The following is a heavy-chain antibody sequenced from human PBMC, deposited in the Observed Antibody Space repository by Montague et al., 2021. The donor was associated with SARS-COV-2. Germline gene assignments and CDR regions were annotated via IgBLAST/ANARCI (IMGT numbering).Heavy chain of an antibody. V-gene: IGHV4-39*07. CDR1: GGSISSSDYY. Sequence: SETLSLTCTVSGGSISSSDYYWGWIRQPPGKELEWIGSIYYTGRTYYKPSLKSRVTMSVDTSENQFSLKLNSVTAADTAVYYCASSGGYYYYYQGVDVWGQGTTVTVSS. CDR2: IYYTGRT. J-gene: IGHJ6*02. D-gene: IGHD3-10*01. CDR3: ASSGGYYYYYQGVDV.